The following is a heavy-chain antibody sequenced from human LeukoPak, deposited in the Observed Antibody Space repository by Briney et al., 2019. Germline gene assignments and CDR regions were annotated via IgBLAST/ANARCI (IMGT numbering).Heavy chain of an antibody. D-gene: IGHD2-21*01. CDR3: AKDFRIGYSAHFDY. CDR2: IYENGGTT. V-gene: IGHV3-23*01. Sequence: GGSLRLSCVGSGFTFRSHAMSWVRQAPEKGLEFVSGIYENGGTTYYADSVKGRFSISRDNSKNTLYLQMDSLRGEDTAVYYCAKDFRIGYSAHFDYWGQGALVTVTS. CDR1: GFTFRSHA. J-gene: IGHJ4*02.